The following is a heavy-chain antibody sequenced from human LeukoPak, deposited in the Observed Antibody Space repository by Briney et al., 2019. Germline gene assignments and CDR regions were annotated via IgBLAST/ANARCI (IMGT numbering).Heavy chain of an antibody. J-gene: IGHJ4*02. CDR3: ARAPLDDSSGYYHFDY. D-gene: IGHD3-22*01. CDR1: GFTFSSYS. Sequence: GGSLRLSCAASGFTFSSYSMNWVRQAPGKGLEWVSSISSSSSYIYYADSVKGRFTISRDNAKNSLYPQMNSLRAEDTAVYYCARAPLDDSSGYYHFDYWGQGTLVTVSS. V-gene: IGHV3-21*01. CDR2: ISSSSSYI.